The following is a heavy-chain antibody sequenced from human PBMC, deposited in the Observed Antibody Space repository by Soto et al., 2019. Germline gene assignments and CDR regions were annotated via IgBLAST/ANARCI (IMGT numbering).Heavy chain of an antibody. CDR2: IWYDGSKK. J-gene: IGHJ4*02. CDR3: VREGGGGWRFDY. CDR1: GFTFSSFG. Sequence: QVQLVESGGGVVQPGRSLRVSCAASGFTFSSFGMHWVRQAPGKGLEWVAVIWYDGSKKYHADSVKGRFTISRDNSKNTLFLQMNSLRAEDTAVYYCVREGGGGWRFDYWGQGTLVTVSS. V-gene: IGHV3-33*01. D-gene: IGHD6-19*01.